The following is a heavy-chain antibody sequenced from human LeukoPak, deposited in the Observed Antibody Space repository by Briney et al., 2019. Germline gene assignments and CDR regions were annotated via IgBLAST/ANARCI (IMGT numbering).Heavy chain of an antibody. J-gene: IGHJ4*02. Sequence: SETLSLTCAVYGGSFSGYYWSWIRQPPGKGLEWIGEINHSGSTNYNPSLKSRVTISVDTSKNQFSLKLSSVTAADTAVYYCAWHTYYYGSGSYYFDYWGQGTLVTVSS. CDR3: AWHTYYYGSGSYYFDY. CDR2: INHSGST. V-gene: IGHV4-34*01. D-gene: IGHD3-10*01. CDR1: GGSFSGYY.